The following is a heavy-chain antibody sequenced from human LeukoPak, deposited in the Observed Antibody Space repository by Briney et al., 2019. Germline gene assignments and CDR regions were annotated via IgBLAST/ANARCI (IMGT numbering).Heavy chain of an antibody. CDR1: GFTFSSYS. CDR3: ARDRGGTGEIDY. CDR2: TSSSSSYI. Sequence: TGGSLRLSRAASGFTFSSYSMNWVRQAPGKGLEWVSSTSSSSSYIYYADSVKGRFTISRDNAKNSLYLQMNSLRAEDTAVYYCARDRGGTGEIDYWGQGTLVTVSS. D-gene: IGHD1-1*01. J-gene: IGHJ4*02. V-gene: IGHV3-21*01.